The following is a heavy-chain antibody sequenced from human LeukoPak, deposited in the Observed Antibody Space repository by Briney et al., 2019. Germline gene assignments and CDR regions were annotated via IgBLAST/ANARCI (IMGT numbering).Heavy chain of an antibody. Sequence: GASVKVSCKVSGYTLTELSMHWVRQAPGKGLEWMGGFEPEDGETIYAQKFQGRVTMTEDTSTDTAYMELSSLRSEDTAVYYCASSRDGYSGLWGWAFDYWGQGTLVTVSS. CDR1: GYTLTELS. V-gene: IGHV1-24*01. CDR2: FEPEDGET. J-gene: IGHJ4*02. D-gene: IGHD2-15*01. CDR3: ASSRDGYSGLWGWAFDY.